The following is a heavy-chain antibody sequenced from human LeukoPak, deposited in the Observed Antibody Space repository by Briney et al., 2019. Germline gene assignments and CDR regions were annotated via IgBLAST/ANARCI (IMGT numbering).Heavy chain of an antibody. D-gene: IGHD6-6*01. J-gene: IGHJ6*03. Sequence: ASVKVSCKPSLDTSTSYDINWVPQATGQGLEWMGWMNPNRGNTGYAQKFQGRVNMTRHTSISTAYMELSSLRSEDVAVYYCARGRVSPGRQFHYYHYMDVWGKGTTVTASS. CDR2: MNPNRGNT. V-gene: IGHV1-8*01. CDR1: LDTSTSYD. CDR3: ARGRVSPGRQFHYYHYMDV.